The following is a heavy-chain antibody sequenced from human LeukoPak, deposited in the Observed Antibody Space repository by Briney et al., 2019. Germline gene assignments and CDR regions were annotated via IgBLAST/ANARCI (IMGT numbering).Heavy chain of an antibody. CDR3: AKEDWNYGRFDP. J-gene: IGHJ5*02. D-gene: IGHD1-7*01. V-gene: IGHV3-20*04. CDR2: INWNGDST. Sequence: PGGSLRLSCAASGFTFDDYAMTWVRQVPGKGLEWVAGINWNGDSTGYADSVKGRFTISRDNVKNPLYLQMNSLRAEDTAVYYCAKEDWNYGRFDPWGQGTLVTVSS. CDR1: GFTFDDYA.